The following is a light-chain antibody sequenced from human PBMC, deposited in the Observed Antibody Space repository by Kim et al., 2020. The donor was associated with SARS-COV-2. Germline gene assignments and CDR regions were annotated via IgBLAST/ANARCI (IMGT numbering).Light chain of an antibody. Sequence: RGTIACTGSSSNIGAGYDVHWYQQLPGTAPKLLIYGNSNRRSGVPDRFSGSKSGTSASLAITGLQAEDEADYYCQSYDSSLSGSVFGGGTQLTVL. CDR3: QSYDSSLSGSV. CDR2: GNS. J-gene: IGLJ2*01. CDR1: SSNIGAGYD. V-gene: IGLV1-40*01.